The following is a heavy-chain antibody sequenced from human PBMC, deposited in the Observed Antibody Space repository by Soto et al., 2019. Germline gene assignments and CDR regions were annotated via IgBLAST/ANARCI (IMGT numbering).Heavy chain of an antibody. D-gene: IGHD3-3*01. Sequence: GGSLRLSCAASGFTFSSYAMSWVRQAPGKGLEWVSTISGSGGSTYYADSVKGRFTISRDNSKNTLFLQMNSLRAEDTAVYYCAKDQSDVFWSGAPIDYWGQGTLVTVSS. J-gene: IGHJ4*02. CDR2: ISGSGGST. CDR1: GFTFSSYA. CDR3: AKDQSDVFWSGAPIDY. V-gene: IGHV3-23*01.